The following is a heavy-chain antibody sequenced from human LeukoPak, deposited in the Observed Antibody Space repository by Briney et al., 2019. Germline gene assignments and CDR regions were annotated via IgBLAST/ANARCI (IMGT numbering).Heavy chain of an antibody. CDR3: ARGLRVFDY. CDR1: GGSFSGYY. CDR2: IYHSGST. J-gene: IGHJ4*02. V-gene: IGHV4-34*01. Sequence: PSETLSLTCAVYGGSFSGYYWSWIRQPPGKGLEWIGEIYHSGSTNYNPSLKSRVTISVDKSKNQFSLKLSSVTAADTAVYYCARGLRVFDYWGQGTLVTVSS.